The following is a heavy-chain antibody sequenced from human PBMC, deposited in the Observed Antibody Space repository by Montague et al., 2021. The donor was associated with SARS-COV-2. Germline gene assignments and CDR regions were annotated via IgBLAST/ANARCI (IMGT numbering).Heavy chain of an antibody. CDR3: ASLTLGYCSSTSCYSDWFDP. D-gene: IGHD2-2*02. Sequence: SETLSLTCAVSGGSISSSNWWSWVRQPPGKGLEWIGEIYHSGSTNYNPSLKSRVTISVDKSKNQFSLELSSVTAADTAVYYCASLTLGYCSSTSCYSDWFDPWGQGTLVTVSS. V-gene: IGHV4-4*02. J-gene: IGHJ5*02. CDR2: IYHSGST. CDR1: GGSISSSNW.